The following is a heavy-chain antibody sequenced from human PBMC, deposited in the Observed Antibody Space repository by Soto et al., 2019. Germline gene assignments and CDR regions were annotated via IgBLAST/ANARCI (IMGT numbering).Heavy chain of an antibody. D-gene: IGHD2-2*01. CDR1: GFTFRTYW. Sequence: GASVKVSCAASGFTFRTYWMNWVRQAPGKGLEWVANIKYDGSDQFYVDSVKGRFTVSRDNAKNSLYLHMDSLRVEDTAVYYCARDPAAGGLDVWGRGTTVTVSS. CDR2: IKYDGSDQ. CDR3: ARDPAAGGLDV. V-gene: IGHV3-7*01. J-gene: IGHJ6*02.